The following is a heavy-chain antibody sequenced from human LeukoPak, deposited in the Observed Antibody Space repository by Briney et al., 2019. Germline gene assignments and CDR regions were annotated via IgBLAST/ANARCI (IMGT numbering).Heavy chain of an antibody. Sequence: GASVKVSCKASGGTFSSYAISWVRQAPGQGLEWMGGFDPEDGETIYAQKFQGRVTMTEDTSTDTAYMELSSLRSEDTAVYYCATPIKRRRAFDIWGQGTMVTVSS. J-gene: IGHJ3*02. V-gene: IGHV1-24*01. CDR1: GGTFSSYA. CDR2: FDPEDGET. CDR3: ATPIKRRRAFDI.